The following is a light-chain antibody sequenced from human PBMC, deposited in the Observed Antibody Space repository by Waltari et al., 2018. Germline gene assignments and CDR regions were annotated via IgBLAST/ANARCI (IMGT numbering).Light chain of an antibody. CDR1: SSDVGTYNL. J-gene: IGLJ1*01. CDR3: CSYAPTNSYV. Sequence: QSALTQPASVSGSPGQTLTIPCTGTSSDVGTYNLVPWYQQHPGKAPTLMIYEDIKRPSGVSHRFSGSKSGNTASLTISGLQAEDEADYYCCSYAPTNSYVFGTGTKVTVL. CDR2: EDI. V-gene: IGLV2-23*01.